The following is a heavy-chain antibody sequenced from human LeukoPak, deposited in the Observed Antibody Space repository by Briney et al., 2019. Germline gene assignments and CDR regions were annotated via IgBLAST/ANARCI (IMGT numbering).Heavy chain of an antibody. CDR1: GGSISSGGYY. Sequence: PSETLSLTCTVSGGSISSGGYYWSWIRQPPGKGLEWIGYIYYSGSTNYNPSLKSRVTISVDTSKNQFSLKLSSVTAADTAVYYCAGHYGDYGEYYFDYWGQRTLVTVSS. D-gene: IGHD4-17*01. J-gene: IGHJ4*02. CDR2: IYYSGST. V-gene: IGHV4-61*08. CDR3: AGHYGDYGEYYFDY.